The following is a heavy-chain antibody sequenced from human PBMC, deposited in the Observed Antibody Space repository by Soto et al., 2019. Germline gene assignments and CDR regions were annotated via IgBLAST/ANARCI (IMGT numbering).Heavy chain of an antibody. Sequence: PGGSLRLSCAASGFTFDDYAMHWVRQAPGKGLEWVSGISWNSGSIGYADSVKGRFTISRDNAKNSLYLQMDSLRAEDTALYYCAKDINPYALDGFEWTYGMDVWGQGTTVTVSS. D-gene: IGHD3-3*01. CDR3: AKDINPYALDGFEWTYGMDV. V-gene: IGHV3-9*01. J-gene: IGHJ6*02. CDR1: GFTFDDYA. CDR2: ISWNSGSI.